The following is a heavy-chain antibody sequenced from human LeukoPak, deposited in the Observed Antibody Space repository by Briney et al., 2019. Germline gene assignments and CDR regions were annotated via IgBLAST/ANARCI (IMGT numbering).Heavy chain of an antibody. Sequence: ASVKASCKASGYTFTSYGISWVRQAPGQGLEWMGWISAYNGNTNYAQKLQGRVTMTTDTSTSTAYMELRSLRSDDTAVYYCARRLSSGWYVGTYYYYYYMDVWGKGTTVTVSS. J-gene: IGHJ6*03. CDR1: GYTFTSYG. CDR3: ARRLSSGWYVGTYYYYYYMDV. CDR2: ISAYNGNT. V-gene: IGHV1-18*01. D-gene: IGHD6-19*01.